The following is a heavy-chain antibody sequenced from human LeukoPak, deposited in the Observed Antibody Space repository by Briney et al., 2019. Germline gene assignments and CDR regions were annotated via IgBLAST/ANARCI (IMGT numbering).Heavy chain of an antibody. Sequence: SETLSLTCTVSGGSISSSSYYWGWIRQPPGKGLEWIGSIYYSGSTYYNPSLKSRVTISVDTSKNQFSLKLSSVTAADTAVYYCARDIVLTGYYVTRYFQHWGQGTLVTVSS. CDR3: ARDIVLTGYYVTRYFQH. J-gene: IGHJ1*01. D-gene: IGHD3-9*01. CDR1: GGSISSSSYY. CDR2: IYYSGST. V-gene: IGHV4-39*02.